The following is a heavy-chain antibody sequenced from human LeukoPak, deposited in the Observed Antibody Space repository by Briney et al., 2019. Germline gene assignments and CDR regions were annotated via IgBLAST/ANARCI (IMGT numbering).Heavy chain of an antibody. CDR3: ARGAGVAHPAY. V-gene: IGHV4-59*01. CDR1: DGSISNYY. CDR2: ISYSGST. Sequence: SETLSLTCSVSDGSISNYYWSWIRQPPGKGLEWIGYISYSGSTNYNPSLKSRVTISVDTSKNQFSLKLTSVTAVDTAVYYCARGAGVAHPAYWGQGTLVTVSS. J-gene: IGHJ4*02. D-gene: IGHD2-15*01.